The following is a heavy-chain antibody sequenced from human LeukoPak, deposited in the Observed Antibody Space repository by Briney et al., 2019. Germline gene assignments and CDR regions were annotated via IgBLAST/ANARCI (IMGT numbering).Heavy chain of an antibody. V-gene: IGHV4-59*01. CDR2: IQYRGNS. Sequence: PSETLSLTCNVSGGSIVRYSWNWIRQPPGKRPQWIGYIQYRGNSAYNPSVQSRVAMSVDTSKNQFSLNLRSLTAADTALYYCAGWDDGLRAFDIWGQGTMVTISS. J-gene: IGHJ3*02. CDR1: GGSIVRYS. CDR3: AGWDDGLRAFDI. D-gene: IGHD1-26*01.